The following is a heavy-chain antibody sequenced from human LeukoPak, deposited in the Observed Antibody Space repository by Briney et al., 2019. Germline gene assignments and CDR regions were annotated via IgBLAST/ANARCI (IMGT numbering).Heavy chain of an antibody. CDR1: GGSISSYY. CDR2: IYHSGTT. J-gene: IGHJ3*02. CDR3: ARGGQGDGYSADEAFDI. V-gene: IGHV4-59*01. D-gene: IGHD5-24*01. Sequence: SETLSLTCTVSGGSISSYYWSWVRQPPGKGLEWIGYIYHSGTTNYNPSLKSRVTISVDTSKNQFSLKLSSVTAADTAVYYCARGGQGDGYSADEAFDIWGQGTMVTVSS.